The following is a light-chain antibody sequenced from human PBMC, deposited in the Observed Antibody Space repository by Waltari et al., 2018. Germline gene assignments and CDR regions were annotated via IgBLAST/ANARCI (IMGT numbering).Light chain of an antibody. Sequence: EIVLTQSPGTLSLSPGERATLSCRASQSIGRALIWYQQKPGQAPRLLIYGASTRATGIPDRFSGSGFGTDFSLTISRLEPEDFAVYYCQRNDRLPVTFGQGTKVGIK. V-gene: IGKV3-20*01. J-gene: IGKJ1*01. CDR3: QRNDRLPVT. CDR1: QSIGRA. CDR2: GAS.